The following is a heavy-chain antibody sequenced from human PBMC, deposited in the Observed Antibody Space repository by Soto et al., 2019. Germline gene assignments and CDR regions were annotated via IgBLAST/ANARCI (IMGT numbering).Heavy chain of an antibody. CDR3: ARDNSAANGVLDH. CDR1: GYTFTGYY. Sequence: ASVKVSCKASGYTFTGYYIHWVRQAPGQGLEWVGMINPSARSASYAQKLRGRLTMDRDTSTTTVYMELSRLTFEDTAVYFCARDNSAANGVLDHWGQGTLVTVSS. D-gene: IGHD1-1*01. V-gene: IGHV1-46*04. CDR2: INPSARSA. J-gene: IGHJ4*02.